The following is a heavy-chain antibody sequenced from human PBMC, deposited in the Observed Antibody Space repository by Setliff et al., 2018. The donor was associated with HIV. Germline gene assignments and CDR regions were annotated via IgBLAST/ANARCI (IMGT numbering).Heavy chain of an antibody. Sequence: ASVKVCCKASGYTFSTYAMHWVRQAPGQRLEWMGWISAGKGMTKYSKKFQGRVTLTRDTAASTAYMELSSLRSEDTAVYYCARAHLTGATVGLADYWGQGTLVTVSS. CDR1: GYTFSTYA. CDR3: ARAHLTGATVGLADY. CDR2: ISAGKGMT. V-gene: IGHV1-3*01. J-gene: IGHJ4*02. D-gene: IGHD1-7*01.